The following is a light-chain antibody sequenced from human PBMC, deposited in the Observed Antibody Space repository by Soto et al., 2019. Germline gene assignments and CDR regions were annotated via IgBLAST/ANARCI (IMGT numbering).Light chain of an antibody. Sequence: EIVLTQSPATLSLSPGERATVSCRARQSVSSYLAWYQQKPGQAPRLLIYDASNRAPGIPARFSGSGSGTDFTLTISSLEPEDFAVYYCQQRSNWPITFGQGTRLEIK. CDR3: QQRSNWPIT. CDR1: QSVSSY. J-gene: IGKJ5*01. V-gene: IGKV3-11*01. CDR2: DAS.